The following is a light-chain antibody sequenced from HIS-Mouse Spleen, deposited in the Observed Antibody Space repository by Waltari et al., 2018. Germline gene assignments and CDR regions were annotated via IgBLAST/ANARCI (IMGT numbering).Light chain of an antibody. J-gene: IGLJ3*02. V-gene: IGLV3-21*02. CDR2: DDS. CDR1: HIGSKS. Sequence: SYVLTQPPSVSVAPGQTARITCGGHHIGSKSATWYQQKPGQAPVLVVYDDSDRPSGIPERFSGSNSGNTATLTISRVEAGDEADYYCQVWDSSSDHPWVFGGGTKLTVL. CDR3: QVWDSSSDHPWV.